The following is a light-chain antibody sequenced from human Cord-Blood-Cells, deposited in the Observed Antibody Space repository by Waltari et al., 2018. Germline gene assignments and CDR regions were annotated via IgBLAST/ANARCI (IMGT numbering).Light chain of an antibody. J-gene: IGLJ1*01. Sequence: QSALTQPASVSGSPGQSITINCNGPSSDVGGYNYVPWYQQHPGKAPNLKIYDVSNRPAAVSIRFADSTSGNTTPLTFSGRQAEDEADYYCSSYTSSSTLVFGTGTNVTVL. CDR1: SSDVGGYNY. CDR2: DVS. V-gene: IGLV2-14*01. CDR3: SSYTSSSTLV.